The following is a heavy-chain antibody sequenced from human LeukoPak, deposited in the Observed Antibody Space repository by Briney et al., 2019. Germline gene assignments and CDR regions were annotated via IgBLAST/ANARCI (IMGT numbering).Heavy chain of an antibody. V-gene: IGHV4-39*01. Sequence: PSETLSLTCTVSGGSISSSSYYWGWIRQPPGKGLEWIGSIYYSGSTYYNPSLKSRVTISVDTSKNQFSLKLSSVTAADTAVYYCAREVFGVPAAGLTEGPLGAYMDVWGKGTTVTVSS. D-gene: IGHD2-2*01. J-gene: IGHJ6*03. CDR2: IYYSGST. CDR3: AREVFGVPAAGLTEGPLGAYMDV. CDR1: GGSISSSSYY.